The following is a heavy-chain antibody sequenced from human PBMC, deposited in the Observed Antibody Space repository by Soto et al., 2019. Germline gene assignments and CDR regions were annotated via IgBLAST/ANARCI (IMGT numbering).Heavy chain of an antibody. CDR2: ISGSGGST. CDR3: AKDRVSYGDPDAFDI. J-gene: IGHJ3*02. Sequence: GGSLRLSCAASGFAFSSYAMSWVRQAPGKGLEWVSAISGSGGSTYYADSVKGRFTISRDNSKNTLYLQMNSLRAEDTAVYYCAKDRVSYGDPDAFDIWGQGTMVTVSS. CDR1: GFAFSSYA. D-gene: IGHD4-17*01. V-gene: IGHV3-23*01.